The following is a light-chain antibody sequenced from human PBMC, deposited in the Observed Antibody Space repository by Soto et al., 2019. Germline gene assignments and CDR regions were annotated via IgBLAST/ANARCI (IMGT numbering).Light chain of an antibody. J-gene: IGLJ3*02. Sequence: QSVLTQPASVSGSPGQSITISCTGTSSDVATYNLVSWYQQRPGTAPQLIIYEVTKRPSGVSTRFSGSQSGNTASLTISGRQADDEADYYCCSRVFGGGTKVTVL. CDR3: CSRV. CDR2: EVT. V-gene: IGLV2-23*02. CDR1: SSDVATYNL.